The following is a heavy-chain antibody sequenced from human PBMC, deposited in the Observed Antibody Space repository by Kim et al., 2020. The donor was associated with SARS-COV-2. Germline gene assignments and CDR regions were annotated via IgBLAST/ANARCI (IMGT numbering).Heavy chain of an antibody. Sequence: GGSLRLSCSASGFTFSSYAMHWVRQAPGKGLEYVSAISSNGGSTYYADSVKGRFTISRDNSKNTLYLQMSSLRAEDTAVYYCVKGSLGSGWYWGGFDYWGQGTLVTVSS. J-gene: IGHJ4*02. CDR2: ISSNGGST. D-gene: IGHD6-19*01. CDR1: GFTFSSYA. CDR3: VKGSLGSGWYWGGFDY. V-gene: IGHV3-64D*06.